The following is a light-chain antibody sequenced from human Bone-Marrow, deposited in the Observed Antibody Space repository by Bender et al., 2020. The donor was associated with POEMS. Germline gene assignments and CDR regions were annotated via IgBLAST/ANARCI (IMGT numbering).Light chain of an antibody. J-gene: IGLJ3*02. CDR1: ALPKQY. V-gene: IGLV3-25*03. Sequence: SYELTQPPSLSVSPGQTARIACSGDALPKQYAYWYQKKPGQAPVLLIYKDTERPSGIPERISGSSSGTIVTLTINGVQAEDEADYYCQSADSSGAYWVFGGGTKLTVL. CDR3: QSADSSGAYWV. CDR2: KDT.